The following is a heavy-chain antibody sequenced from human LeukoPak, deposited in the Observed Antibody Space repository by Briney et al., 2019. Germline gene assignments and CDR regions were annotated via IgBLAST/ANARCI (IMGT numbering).Heavy chain of an antibody. D-gene: IGHD3-3*01. V-gene: IGHV4-61*02. CDR1: GGSISSGSYY. J-gene: IGHJ5*02. CDR2: IYTSGST. CDR3: ARALWGVRFLATENWFDP. Sequence: SETLSLTCTVSGGSISSGSYYWSWIRQPAGKGLEWIGRIYTSGSTNYNPSLKSRVTISVDTSKNQFSLKLSSVTAADTAVYYCARALWGVRFLATENWFDPWGQGTLVTVSS.